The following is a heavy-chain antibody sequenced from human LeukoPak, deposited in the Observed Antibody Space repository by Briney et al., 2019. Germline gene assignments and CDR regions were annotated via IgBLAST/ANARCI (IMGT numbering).Heavy chain of an antibody. CDR1: GGSFSGYY. V-gene: IGHV4-34*01. Sequence: SETLSLTRAVYGGSFSGYYWSWIRQPPGKGLEWIGEINHSGSTNYNPSLKSRVTISVDTSKNQFSLKLSSVTAADTAVYYCARGPLRITMIVVVTQVAFDIWGQGTMVTVSS. J-gene: IGHJ3*02. CDR3: ARGPLRITMIVVVTQVAFDI. CDR2: INHSGST. D-gene: IGHD3-22*01.